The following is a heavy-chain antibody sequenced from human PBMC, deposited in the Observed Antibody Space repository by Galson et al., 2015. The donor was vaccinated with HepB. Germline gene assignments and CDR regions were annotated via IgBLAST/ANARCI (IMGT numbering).Heavy chain of an antibody. Sequence: SLRLSCAASGFSVSGHFMSWVRQAPGKGLEWASVIYVAGSTYYADSVKDRFTISRDNSRNTLYLQMNSLRAEDTAVYYCARGTNSGWYGEYWGQGTLVTVSS. CDR1: GFSVSGHF. V-gene: IGHV3-53*01. CDR2: IYVAGST. D-gene: IGHD6-19*01. CDR3: ARGTNSGWYGEY. J-gene: IGHJ4*02.